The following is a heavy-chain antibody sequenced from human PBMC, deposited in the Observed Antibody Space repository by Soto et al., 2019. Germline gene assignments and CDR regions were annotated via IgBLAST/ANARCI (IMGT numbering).Heavy chain of an antibody. V-gene: IGHV4-59*01. CDR1: GGSINSYY. J-gene: IGHJ3*02. CDR2: IYYSGST. CDR3: GKDAGGRGNGAFDI. Sequence: SETLSLTCTVSGGSINSYYWSWIRQPPGKGLEWIGYIYYSGSTKYNPSLKSRVTISKDTSKNQFSLKLSSVTAADTAMYYCGKDAGGRGNGAFDIWGQGTMVTVSS. D-gene: IGHD3-16*01.